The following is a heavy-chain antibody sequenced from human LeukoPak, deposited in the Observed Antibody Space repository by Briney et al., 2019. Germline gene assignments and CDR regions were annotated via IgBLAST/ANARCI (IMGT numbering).Heavy chain of an antibody. CDR1: GFSFSKFA. Sequence: PGGSLRLSCAASGFSFSKFAMHWVRQAPGRGLESVSGISYNGDGTYYANSVKGRFTISRDNSKNTLYLQMNSLRAEGTAVYYCAKDGYNYYIDYWGQGTLVTVSS. D-gene: IGHD5-24*01. V-gene: IGHV3-64*01. CDR2: ISYNGDGT. CDR3: AKDGYNYYIDY. J-gene: IGHJ4*02.